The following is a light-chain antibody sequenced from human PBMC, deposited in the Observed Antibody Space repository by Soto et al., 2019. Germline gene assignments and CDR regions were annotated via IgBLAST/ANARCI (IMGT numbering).Light chain of an antibody. CDR2: AAS. CDR1: QSISSS. V-gene: IGKV1-39*01. Sequence: DIQMTQSPSSLSASVGDRVTITGRASQSISSSLNWYQQNSGKAPKLLIYAASSLQSGVPSRFSGSGSGTDFTLTISSLQPEDFATYYCQQSYSTPLTFGGGTKVEIK. CDR3: QQSYSTPLT. J-gene: IGKJ4*01.